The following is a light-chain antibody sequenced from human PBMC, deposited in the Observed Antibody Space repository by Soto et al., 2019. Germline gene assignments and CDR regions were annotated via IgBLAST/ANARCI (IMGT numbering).Light chain of an antibody. J-gene: IGKJ4*01. CDR1: QSISSSY. CDR3: QQFHRWPVT. Sequence: EIVLTQSPGTLSLSPGERATLSCRASQSISSSYLAWYQQKPGQAPRLLIYGASSRATGIPDRFSGSGSGTDFTLTINRLEPEDFAVYYCQQFHRWPVTFGGGAKVEI. V-gene: IGKV3-20*01. CDR2: GAS.